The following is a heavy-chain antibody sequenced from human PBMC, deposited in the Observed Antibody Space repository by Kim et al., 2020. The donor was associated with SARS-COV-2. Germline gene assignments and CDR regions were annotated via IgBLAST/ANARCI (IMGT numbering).Heavy chain of an antibody. CDR2: IYYSGST. CDR1: GGSISSGDYY. Sequence: SETLSLTCTVSGGSISSGDYYWSWIRQPPGKGLEWIGYIYYSGSTYYNPSLKSRVTISVDTSKNQFSLKLSSVTAADTAVYYCARARYFDSNYAFDIWGQGTMVTVSS. J-gene: IGHJ3*02. CDR3: ARARYFDSNYAFDI. V-gene: IGHV4-30-4*01. D-gene: IGHD3-9*01.